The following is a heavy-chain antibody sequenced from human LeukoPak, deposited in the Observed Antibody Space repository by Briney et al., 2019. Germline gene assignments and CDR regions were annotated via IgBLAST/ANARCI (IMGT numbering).Heavy chain of an antibody. Sequence: PGGSLRLSCAASGFTFSSYSMNWVRQAPGKWLEWVPSISSSSSYIYYADSVKGRFTISRDNAKNSLYLQMNSLRAEDTAVYYCARDLDSSRWYGFDYWGQGTLVTVSS. CDR3: ARDLDSSRWYGFDY. CDR2: ISSSSSYI. J-gene: IGHJ4*02. CDR1: GFTFSSYS. V-gene: IGHV3-21*01. D-gene: IGHD6-13*01.